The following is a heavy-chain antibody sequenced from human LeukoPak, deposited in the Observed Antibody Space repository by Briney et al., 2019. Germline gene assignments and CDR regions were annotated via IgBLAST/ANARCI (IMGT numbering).Heavy chain of an antibody. Sequence: PGGSLRLSCVASGFTFSSYSMNWDRQAPGKGLEWVSSISSSSSYIYYADSVKGRFTISRDNAKNSLYLQMNSLRAEDTAVYYCARDSRIAAAVSDYWGQGTLVTVSS. CDR2: ISSSSSYI. J-gene: IGHJ4*02. D-gene: IGHD6-13*01. CDR3: ARDSRIAAAVSDY. CDR1: GFTFSSYS. V-gene: IGHV3-21*01.